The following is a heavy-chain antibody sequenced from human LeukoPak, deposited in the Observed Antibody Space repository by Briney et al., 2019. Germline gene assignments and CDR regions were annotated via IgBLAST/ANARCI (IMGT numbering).Heavy chain of an antibody. CDR1: EYTFTSSY. Sequence: ASVKVSCKASEYTFTSSYMHWVRQAPGQGLEWMGIINPSGGSTSYAQKFQGRVTMTRDTSTSTVYMELSSLRSEDTAVYYCARAARIIQYSNLNFDYWGQGTLVTVSS. V-gene: IGHV1-46*01. J-gene: IGHJ4*02. CDR2: INPSGGST. D-gene: IGHD4-11*01. CDR3: ARAARIIQYSNLNFDY.